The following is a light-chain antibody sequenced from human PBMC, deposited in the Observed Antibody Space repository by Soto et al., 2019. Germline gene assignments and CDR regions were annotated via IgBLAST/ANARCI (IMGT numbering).Light chain of an antibody. V-gene: IGKV3-15*01. CDR1: QSVSSN. CDR2: GAS. Sequence: EIVMTQSPATLSVSPGERATLSCRASQSVSSNLAWYQQKPGQAPRLLIYGASTRDTGIPVRFSGSGSGTEFTLTISSLQSEDFAAYYCQQYNNWLPYTFGQGTKLDIK. J-gene: IGKJ2*01. CDR3: QQYNNWLPYT.